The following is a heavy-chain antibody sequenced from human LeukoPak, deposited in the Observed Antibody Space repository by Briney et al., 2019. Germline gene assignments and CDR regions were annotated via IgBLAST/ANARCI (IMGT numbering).Heavy chain of an antibody. CDR2: ISGSGGST. D-gene: IGHD1-14*01. V-gene: IGHV3-23*01. J-gene: IGHJ4*02. CDR3: AKATTLLLSEDYFDY. CDR1: GFTFSSYA. Sequence: GGSLRLSCAASGFTFSSYAMSWVRQAPGKGLECVSAISGSGGSTYYADSVKGRFTISRDNSKNTLYLQMNSLRAEDTAVYYCAKATTLLLSEDYFDYWGQGTLVTVSS.